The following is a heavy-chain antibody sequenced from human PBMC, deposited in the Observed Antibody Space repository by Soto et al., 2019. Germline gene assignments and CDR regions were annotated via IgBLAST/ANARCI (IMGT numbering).Heavy chain of an antibody. Sequence: GSLRLSCAASGFTVSNKYMSWVRQAPGKGLEWVALIQSGGPTYYADSVKGRFTISRDTCENTVPRQMDSLRAEDTAVYYCARGLLWSRLYYFDYWGQGTLVTVSS. CDR3: ARGLLWSRLYYFDY. D-gene: IGHD3-10*01. CDR2: IQSGGPT. CDR1: GFTVSNKY. V-gene: IGHV3-66*01. J-gene: IGHJ4*02.